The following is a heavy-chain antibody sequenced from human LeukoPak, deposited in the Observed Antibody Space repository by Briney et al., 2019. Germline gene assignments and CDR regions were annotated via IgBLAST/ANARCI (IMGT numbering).Heavy chain of an antibody. CDR1: GFTVSSNY. V-gene: IGHV3-66*01. Sequence: GGSLRLSCAASGFTVSSNYMSWVRQAPGKGLEWVSVIYSGGSTYYADSVKGRFTISRDNSKNTLYLQMNSLRAEDTAVYYCARADGSSWYYLFDYWGQGTLVTVSS. J-gene: IGHJ4*02. CDR3: ARADGSSWYYLFDY. CDR2: IYSGGST. D-gene: IGHD6-13*01.